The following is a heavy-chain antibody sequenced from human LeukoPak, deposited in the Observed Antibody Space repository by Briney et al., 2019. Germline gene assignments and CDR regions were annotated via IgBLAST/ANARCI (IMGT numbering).Heavy chain of an antibody. CDR3: ARAAVTTSRYFQH. J-gene: IGHJ1*01. Sequence: TSETLSLTCTVSGGSISNYYWSWIRQPPGKGLEWIGYIYNSGPNNYNRCLKRRVTISEDTSKNQLSLKLSSVTAADTAVYYCARAAVTTSRYFQHWGQGTLVTVSS. V-gene: IGHV4-59*01. D-gene: IGHD4-17*01. CDR1: GGSISNYY. CDR2: IYNSGPN.